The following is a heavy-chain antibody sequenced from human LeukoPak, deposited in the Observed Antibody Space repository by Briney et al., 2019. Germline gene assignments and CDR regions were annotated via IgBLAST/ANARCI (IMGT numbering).Heavy chain of an antibody. V-gene: IGHV4-38-2*02. CDR3: ARGGKWLYYFDY. CDR2: IDHSGST. D-gene: IGHD6-19*01. J-gene: IGHJ4*02. Sequence: SETLSLTYTVSNYSISSGYYWGWIRQPPGKGLEWIGSIDHSGSTYYNPSLKSRVTISVDTSKNQFSLKLTSVTAADTAVYYCARGGKWLYYFDYWGQGTLVTVSS. CDR1: NYSISSGYY.